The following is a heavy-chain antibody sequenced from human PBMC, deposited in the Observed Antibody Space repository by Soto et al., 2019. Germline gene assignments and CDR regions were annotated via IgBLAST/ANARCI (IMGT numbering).Heavy chain of an antibody. Sequence: ASVKVSCKASGYTFTGYYMHWVRQAPGQGLEWMGWINPNSGGTNYAQKFQGWVTMTRDTSTSTAYMELSRLRSDDTAVYYCARATGGYYDSSGYYYGIHYYGMDVWGQGTTVTVSS. V-gene: IGHV1-2*04. D-gene: IGHD3-22*01. CDR3: ARATGGYYDSSGYYYGIHYYGMDV. J-gene: IGHJ6*02. CDR1: GYTFTGYY. CDR2: INPNSGGT.